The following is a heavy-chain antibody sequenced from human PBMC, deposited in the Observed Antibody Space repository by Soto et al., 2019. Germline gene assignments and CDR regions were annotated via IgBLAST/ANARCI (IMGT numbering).Heavy chain of an antibody. J-gene: IGHJ4*02. Sequence: QVQLVESGGGVVQPGRSLRLSCAASGFTFSSYGMHWVRQAPGKGLEWVAVISYDGSNKYYADSVKGRFTISIDNSKNALYLQMNSLRAEDTAVYYCASYRGAYSCSTVDYWGQGTLVTVSS. CDR1: GFTFSSYG. V-gene: IGHV3-30*03. CDR2: ISYDGSNK. D-gene: IGHD6-6*01. CDR3: ASYRGAYSCSTVDY.